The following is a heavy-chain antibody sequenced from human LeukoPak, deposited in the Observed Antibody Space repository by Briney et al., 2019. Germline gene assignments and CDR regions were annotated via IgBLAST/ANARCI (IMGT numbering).Heavy chain of an antibody. V-gene: IGHV4-34*01. J-gene: IGHJ5*02. Sequence: SETLSLTCAVYGGSFSGYYWSWIRQPPGKGLEWIGEINHSGSTNYNPSLKSRVTISVDTSKNQFSLKLSSVTAADTAVYYCARRAGWFGRSGWFDPWGQGTLVTVSS. CDR1: GGSFSGYY. D-gene: IGHD3-10*01. CDR3: ARRAGWFGRSGWFDP. CDR2: INHSGST.